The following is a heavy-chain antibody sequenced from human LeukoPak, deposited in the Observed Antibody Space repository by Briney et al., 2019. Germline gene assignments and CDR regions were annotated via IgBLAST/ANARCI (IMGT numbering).Heavy chain of an antibody. V-gene: IGHV3-30*18. J-gene: IGHJ4*02. CDR1: GFTFSSYG. D-gene: IGHD1-26*01. Sequence: GGSLRLSCAASGFTFSSYGMYWVRQAPGKGLEWVAVISYDGSNKYYADSVKGRFTISRDNSKNTLYLQMNSLRAEDTAVYYCAKELIVGAGDYWGQGTLVTVSS. CDR3: AKELIVGAGDY. CDR2: ISYDGSNK.